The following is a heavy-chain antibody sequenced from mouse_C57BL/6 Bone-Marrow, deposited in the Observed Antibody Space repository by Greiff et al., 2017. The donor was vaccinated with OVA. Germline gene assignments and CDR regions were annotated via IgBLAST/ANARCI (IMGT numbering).Heavy chain of an antibody. CDR1: GYTFTDYY. CDR3: ARRIENDGYPFDY. J-gene: IGHJ2*01. D-gene: IGHD2-3*01. CDR2: INPYNGGP. V-gene: IGHV1-19*01. Sequence: VQLQQSGPVLVKPGASVKMSCKASGYTFTDYYMNWVKQSHGKSLEWIGVINPYNGGPSYNQKFKGKATLTVDKSSSKAYMELNSLTSEDSAVYYCARRIENDGYPFDYWGQGTTRTVSS.